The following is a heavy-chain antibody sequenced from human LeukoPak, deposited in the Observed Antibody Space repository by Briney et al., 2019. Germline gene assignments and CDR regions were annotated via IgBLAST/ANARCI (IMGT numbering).Heavy chain of an antibody. CDR2: ISNSGST. V-gene: IGHV4-30-4*01. CDR3: ARCLNTYYYGSGTPHNWFDP. J-gene: IGHJ5*02. Sequence: SETLSLTCTVSGDSISSGDYYWSWIRRPPGKGLEWIGYISNSGSTYYNPSLRSRVSISVGTSRNQFSLKLSSVTAADTAVYYCARCLNTYYYGSGTPHNWFDPWGQGTLVTVSS. CDR1: GDSISSGDYY. D-gene: IGHD3-10*01.